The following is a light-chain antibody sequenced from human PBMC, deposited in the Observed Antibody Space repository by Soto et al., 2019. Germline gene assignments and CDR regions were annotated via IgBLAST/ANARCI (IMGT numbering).Light chain of an antibody. J-gene: IGKJ5*01. V-gene: IGKV3-11*01. CDR2: QTS. CDR1: QYINTS. Sequence: EIVLTQSPATLSSFPGDIVTLSCRASQYINTSLAWYQHRPGQAPRLLIYQTSLRAAGIPARFSGSGSGTDFPLTIRSLEPEDLAVYYCQQRSNRPPINCGQGTRREI. CDR3: QQRSNRPPIN.